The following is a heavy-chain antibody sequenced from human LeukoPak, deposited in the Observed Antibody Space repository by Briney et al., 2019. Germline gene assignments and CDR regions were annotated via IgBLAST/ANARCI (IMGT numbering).Heavy chain of an antibody. V-gene: IGHV3-74*01. Sequence: PGGSLRLSCAASGFTFSNYRMHWARQAPGKGLVWVSRINSDGSSTNYADSVKGRFTISRDNAKNTLYLQMNSLRAEDTAVYYCARGLSGYASSLGYWGQGTLVTVSS. D-gene: IGHD6-6*01. CDR2: INSDGSST. J-gene: IGHJ4*02. CDR3: ARGLSGYASSLGY. CDR1: GFTFSNYR.